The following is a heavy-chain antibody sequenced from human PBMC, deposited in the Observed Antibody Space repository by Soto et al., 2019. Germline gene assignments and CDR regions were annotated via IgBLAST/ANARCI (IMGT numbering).Heavy chain of an antibody. V-gene: IGHV4-34*01. J-gene: IGHJ6*01. CDR2: INHSGNT. D-gene: IGHD3-3*01. CDR1: GGSISGYY. Sequence: QMQLQQWGAGLLEPAETLSLTCAVYGGSISGYYWSWIRQPPAKGLEWIGEINHSGNTNYSPSLKSRVTIFVDTSKNQFSLNLSSVTAADTDVYYCARITIFGLDNGMDVWGQGTMVTVSS. CDR3: ARITIFGLDNGMDV.